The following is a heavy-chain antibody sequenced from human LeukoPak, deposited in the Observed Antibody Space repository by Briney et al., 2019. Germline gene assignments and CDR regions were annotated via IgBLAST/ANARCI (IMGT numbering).Heavy chain of an antibody. Sequence: ASVKVSCKASGYTFTSYGISWVRQAPGQGLEWMGWISAYNGNTNYAPKLQGRVTMTTDTSTSTAYMELRSLRSDDTAVYYCARASIGGSYEPPYYFDYWGQGTLVTVSS. CDR3: ARASIGGSYEPPYYFDY. CDR1: GYTFTSYG. CDR2: ISAYNGNT. V-gene: IGHV1-18*01. J-gene: IGHJ4*02. D-gene: IGHD1-26*01.